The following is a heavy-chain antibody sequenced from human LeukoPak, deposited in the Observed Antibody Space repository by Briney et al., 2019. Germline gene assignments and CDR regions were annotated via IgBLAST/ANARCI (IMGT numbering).Heavy chain of an antibody. J-gene: IGHJ4*02. CDR3: ASLKRSWYLHSSSQTIDY. V-gene: IGHV4-39*01. CDR1: GGSISSSSYS. CDR2: IYYSGST. Sequence: SETLSLTCTVSGGSISSSSYSWGWIRQPPGKGLEWIGSIYYSGSTYYNPSLKSRVTISVDTSKNQFSLKLSSVTAADTAVYYCASLKRSWYLHSSSQTIDYWGQGTLVTVSS. D-gene: IGHD6-13*01.